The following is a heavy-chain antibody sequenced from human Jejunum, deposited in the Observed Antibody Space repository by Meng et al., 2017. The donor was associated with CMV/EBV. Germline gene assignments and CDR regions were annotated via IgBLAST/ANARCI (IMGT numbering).Heavy chain of an antibody. CDR1: NG. CDR3: ARDVHSSSGAYYYYYGMDV. V-gene: IGHV1-18*01. CDR2: VSAYNGNR. Sequence: NGMGWVRQAPGKGLEWMGWVSAYNGNRNYAQKFKGRVTMTTETSTSTAYMELRSLRSDDTAVYYCARDVHSSSGAYYYYYGMDVWGQGTTVTVSS. J-gene: IGHJ6*02. D-gene: IGHD6-6*01.